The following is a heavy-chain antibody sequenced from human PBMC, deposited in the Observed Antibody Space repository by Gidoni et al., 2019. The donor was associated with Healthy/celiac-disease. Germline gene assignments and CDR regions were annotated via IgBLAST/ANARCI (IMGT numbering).Heavy chain of an antibody. CDR3: ARAFYGGNTYFDY. CDR1: GFTFSDYY. CDR2: ISSSSSYT. J-gene: IGHJ4*02. Sequence: QVQLVESGGGLVKPGGSLRLSCAASGFTFSDYYMSWIRQAPGKGLEWVSYISSSSSYTNYADSVKGRFTISRDNAKNSLYLQMNSLRAEDTAVYYCARAFYGGNTYFDYWGQGTLVTVSS. D-gene: IGHD4-17*01. V-gene: IGHV3-11*05.